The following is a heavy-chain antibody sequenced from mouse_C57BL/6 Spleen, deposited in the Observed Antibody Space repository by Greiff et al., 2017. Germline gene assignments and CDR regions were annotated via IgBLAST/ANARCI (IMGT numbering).Heavy chain of an antibody. CDR3: ARPSYDYTSFAY. CDR2: IDPEDGET. J-gene: IGHJ3*01. Sequence: EVQLQQSGAELVKPGASVKLSCTASGFNIKDYYMHWVKQRTEQGLEWIGRIDPEDGETKYAPKFQGKATITADTSSNTAYLQLSSLTSEDTAVYYCARPSYDYTSFAYWGQGTLVTVSA. CDR1: GFNIKDYY. V-gene: IGHV14-2*01. D-gene: IGHD2-4*01.